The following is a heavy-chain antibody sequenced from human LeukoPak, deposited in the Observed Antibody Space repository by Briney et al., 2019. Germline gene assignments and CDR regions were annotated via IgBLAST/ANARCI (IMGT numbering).Heavy chain of an antibody. V-gene: IGHV3-23*01. Sequence: GGSLRLSCAASGFTFSDYALIWVRQAPGKGLEGISAIRGTGGNTYYADSVKGRCTISRDNSRNTVYLQMNSLRAEDTALYFCGKDPNGDYVGAFDFWGPGTMVNVSS. J-gene: IGHJ3*01. CDR1: GFTFSDYA. CDR2: IRGTGGNT. D-gene: IGHD4-17*01. CDR3: GKDPNGDYVGAFDF.